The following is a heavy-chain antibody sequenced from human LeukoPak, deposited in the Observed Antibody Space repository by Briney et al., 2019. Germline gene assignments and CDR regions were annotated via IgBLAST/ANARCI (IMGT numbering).Heavy chain of an antibody. Sequence: PSQTLSLTCTVSGDSISSGSNYWSWIRQPAGKGLEWIGRIYTSGSTNYNPSLKSRVTISVDTSKNQFSLKLSSVTAADTAVYYCAREEYYSDNSGYYPDFWGQGALVTVSS. V-gene: IGHV4-61*02. CDR1: GDSISSGSNY. CDR2: IYTSGST. J-gene: IGHJ4*02. CDR3: AREEYYSDNSGYYPDF. D-gene: IGHD3-22*01.